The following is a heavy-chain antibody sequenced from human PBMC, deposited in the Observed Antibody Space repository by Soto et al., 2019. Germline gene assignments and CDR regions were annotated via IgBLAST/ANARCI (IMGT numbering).Heavy chain of an antibody. CDR3: TTGFKYCTNGVCYRGDFDY. CDR1: GITFSNAW. J-gene: IGHJ4*02. Sequence: PGGSLRLSCAASGITFSNAWMSWVRQAPGKGLEWVGRVKSKSDGGTTDYAAPVKGRFTISRDDSKNTLYLQMNSLKTEDTAVYYCTTGFKYCTNGVCYRGDFDYWGQGTLVTVSS. CDR2: VKSKSDGGTT. V-gene: IGHV3-15*01. D-gene: IGHD2-8*01.